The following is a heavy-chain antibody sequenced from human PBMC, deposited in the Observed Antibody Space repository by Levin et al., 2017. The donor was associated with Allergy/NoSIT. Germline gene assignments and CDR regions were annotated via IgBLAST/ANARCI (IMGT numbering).Heavy chain of an antibody. J-gene: IGHJ4*02. V-gene: IGHV3-30*04. CDR3: ASFIQLAAAGFFDY. Sequence: GGSLRLSCAASGFTFSSYAMHWVRQAPGKGLEWVAVISYDGSNKYYADSVKGRFTISRDNSKNTLYLQMNSLRAEDTAVYYCASFIQLAAAGFFDYWGQGTLVTVSS. CDR2: ISYDGSNK. CDR1: GFTFSSYA. D-gene: IGHD6-13*01.